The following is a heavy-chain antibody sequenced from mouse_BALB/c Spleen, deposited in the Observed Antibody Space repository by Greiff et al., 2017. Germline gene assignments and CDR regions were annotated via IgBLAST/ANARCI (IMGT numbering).Heavy chain of an antibody. CDR3: ARGGSTMITSGAMDY. D-gene: IGHD2-4*01. CDR2: ISYDGSN. V-gene: IGHV3-6*02. CDR1: GYSITSGYY. J-gene: IGHJ4*01. Sequence: EVQLKESGPGLVKPSQSLSLTCSVTGYSITSGYYWNWIRQFPGNKLEWMGYISYDGSNNYNPSLKNRISITRDTSKNQFFLKLNSVTTEDTATYYCARGGSTMITSGAMDYWGQGTSVTVSS.